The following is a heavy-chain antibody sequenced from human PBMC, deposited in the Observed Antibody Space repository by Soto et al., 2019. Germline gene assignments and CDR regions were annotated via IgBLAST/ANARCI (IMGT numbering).Heavy chain of an antibody. CDR2: IWYDGSNK. V-gene: IGHV3-33*01. D-gene: IGHD6-13*01. CDR1: GLTFSSYG. Sequence: QVQLVESGGGVVQPGRSLRLSCAASGLTFSSYGMPWVRQAPGKGLEWVAVIWYDGSNKYYADSVKGRFTISRDNSKNTLFLQVDSLRAEATAVCYCARGSSWYLDYWGQGTLVTVSS. CDR3: ARGSSWYLDY. J-gene: IGHJ4*02.